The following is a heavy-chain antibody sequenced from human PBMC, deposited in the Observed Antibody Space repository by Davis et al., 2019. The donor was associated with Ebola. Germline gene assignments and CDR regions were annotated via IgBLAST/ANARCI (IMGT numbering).Heavy chain of an antibody. D-gene: IGHD2-15*01. J-gene: IGHJ4*02. CDR1: GFIFSSYV. V-gene: IGHV3-23*01. CDR2: LGLGADT. Sequence: GESLKISCAASGFIFSSYVMSWVRQAPGKGLEWVSTLGLGADTYYADSVKGRFTISRDNSKNTLYLQMNSLRAEDTAVYYCAKNLNSGGDYWGQGTLVTVSS. CDR3: AKNLNSGGDY.